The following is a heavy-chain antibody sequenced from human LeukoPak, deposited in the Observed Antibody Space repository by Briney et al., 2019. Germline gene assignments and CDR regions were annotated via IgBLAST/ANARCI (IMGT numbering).Heavy chain of an antibody. CDR1: RGTFSSYT. D-gene: IGHD3-10*01. CDR3: ARTMVRGVIVGFDH. J-gene: IGHJ4*02. Sequence: SVKVSCKASRGTFSSYTIRWVRQATGQGLEWMGGITPIFGTANYAQKFHGRVTITPAESSSTAYMELSRQRAEAPAVYHCARTMVRGVIVGFDHWGQGTLVTVSS. CDR2: ITPIFGTA. V-gene: IGHV1-69*01.